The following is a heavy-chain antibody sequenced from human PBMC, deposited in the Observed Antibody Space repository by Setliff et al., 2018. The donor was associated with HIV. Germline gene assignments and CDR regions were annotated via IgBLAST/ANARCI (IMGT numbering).Heavy chain of an antibody. CDR1: GYTFTSYD. J-gene: IGHJ4*02. CDR3: ARGGDDYGPGTWTFDY. CDR2: TNTYRGKS. V-gene: IGHV1-8*01. D-gene: IGHD3-10*01. Sequence: ASVKVSCKASGYTFTSYDINWVRQAAGQGLEWVGWTNTYRGKSVYAQKFQGRVTMTRDTSTSTAYMELSSLRSEDTAVYSCARGGDDYGPGTWTFDYWGQGTLVTVSS.